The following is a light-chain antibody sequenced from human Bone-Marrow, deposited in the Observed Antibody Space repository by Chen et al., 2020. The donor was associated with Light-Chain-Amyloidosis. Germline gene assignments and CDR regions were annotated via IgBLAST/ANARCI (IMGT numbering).Light chain of an antibody. CDR3: SSYTSTNTLV. J-gene: IGLJ1*01. CDR1: SSDVGGDNH. Sequence: QSALTQPASVSGSPGQSITISCTGTSSDVGGDNHVSWYQQHPDKAPKLMLSEVTNRPSWVPDRFSGSKSDSTASLTISALQTEDEADYFCSSYTSTNTLVFGSGTRVTVL. CDR2: EVT. V-gene: IGLV2-14*01.